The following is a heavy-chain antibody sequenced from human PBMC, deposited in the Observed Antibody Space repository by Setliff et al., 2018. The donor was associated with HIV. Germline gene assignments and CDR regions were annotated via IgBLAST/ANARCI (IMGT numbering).Heavy chain of an antibody. D-gene: IGHD3-3*01. V-gene: IGHV3-7*01. CDR1: GFTFTTKW. CDR3: AREGKNYNFWSGYHFYFDS. CDR2: INQDGSEA. Sequence: GGSLRLSCAASGFTFTTKWMSWVRQAPGKGLEWVANINQDGSEAYYVDSVKGRFTIFRDNVTNSLTLQMTSLRAEDTAVYYCAREGKNYNFWSGYHFYFDSWGLGSLVTVSS. J-gene: IGHJ4*02.